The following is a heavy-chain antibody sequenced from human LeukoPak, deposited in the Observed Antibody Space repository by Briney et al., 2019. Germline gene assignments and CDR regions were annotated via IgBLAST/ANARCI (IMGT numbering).Heavy chain of an antibody. V-gene: IGHV3-53*01. CDR2: VYKDGKM. D-gene: IGHD2-21*01. CDR1: GFTFSSTY. CDR3: ASRHCSGGDCYFAGADPFDH. J-gene: IGHJ4*02. Sequence: PGGSLRLSYAASGFTFSSTYMSWVRQSPGKGLEWVSVVYKDGKMFYIDSVKGRFAISRDTSKNTVYLQMNNLRAEDTAVYYCASRHCSGGDCYFAGADPFDHWGQGTLVTVSS.